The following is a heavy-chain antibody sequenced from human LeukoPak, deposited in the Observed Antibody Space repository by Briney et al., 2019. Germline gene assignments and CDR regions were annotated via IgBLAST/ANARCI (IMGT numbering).Heavy chain of an antibody. J-gene: IGHJ4*02. CDR2: INHSGST. CDR3: ARGPPRRRHRRGYDY. Sequence: SETLSLTCAVYGGSFSGYYWSWIRLPPGKGLEWIGEINHSGSTNYNPSLKSRVTISVDTSKNQFSLKLSSVTAADTAVYYCARGPPRRRHRRGYDYWGQGTLVTVSS. CDR1: GGSFSGYY. D-gene: IGHD3-3*01. V-gene: IGHV4-34*01.